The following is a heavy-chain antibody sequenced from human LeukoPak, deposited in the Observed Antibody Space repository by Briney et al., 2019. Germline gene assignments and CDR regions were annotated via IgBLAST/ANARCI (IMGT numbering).Heavy chain of an antibody. Sequence: GGSLRLSYAASGFTFSSYEMNWVRQAPGKGLEWVSYISSSGSTIYNADSVKGRFTISRDNAKNSLYLQMNSLRAEDSAVYYCARAIPLDCWGQGTLVTVSS. CDR1: GFTFSSYE. CDR3: ARAIPLDC. CDR2: ISSSGSTI. J-gene: IGHJ4*02. V-gene: IGHV3-48*03.